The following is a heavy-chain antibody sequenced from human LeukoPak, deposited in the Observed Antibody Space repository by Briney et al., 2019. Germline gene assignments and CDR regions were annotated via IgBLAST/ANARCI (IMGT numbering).Heavy chain of an antibody. CDR2: MNPNSGNT. D-gene: IGHD6-13*01. J-gene: IGHJ5*02. V-gene: IGHV1-8*03. Sequence: GASVKVSCKASGYTFTSYDINWVRQATGQGLEWMGWMNPNSGNTGYAQKFQGRVTITRNTSISTAYMELSSLRSEDTAVYYCARGRASSSWYSNWFDPWGQGTLVTVSS. CDR1: GYTFTSYD. CDR3: ARGRASSSWYSNWFDP.